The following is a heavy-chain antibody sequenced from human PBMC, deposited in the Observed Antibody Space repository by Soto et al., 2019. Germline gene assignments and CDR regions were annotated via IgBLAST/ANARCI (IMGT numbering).Heavy chain of an antibody. CDR2: IHSDGST. V-gene: IGHV4-39*01. J-gene: IGHJ4*02. D-gene: IGHD2-8*01. CDR3: ARHYCTRRPCYFDY. Sequence: PSETLSLTCTVSGDSDSNSNYYWGWIRQPPGKVLEWIVTIHSDGSTYYNPSLKSRVTLSLDTSNNQFYLKLSSVTAAYTTVYYCARHYCTRRPCYFDYWGQGDLVTVSS. CDR1: GDSDSNSNYY.